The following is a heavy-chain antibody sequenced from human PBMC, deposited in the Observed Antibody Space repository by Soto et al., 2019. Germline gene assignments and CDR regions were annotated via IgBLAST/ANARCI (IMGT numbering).Heavy chain of an antibody. V-gene: IGHV1-69*02. D-gene: IGHD2-15*01. CDR3: ARALPIVVVAADGWFDP. J-gene: IGHJ5*02. Sequence: QVQLVQSGAEVKKTGSSVKVSCKASGGTFSSYTISWVRQAPGQGLEWMGRIIPLLGIANYAQKFQGRVTITADKSTSTAYMELSSLRSEDTAVYYCARALPIVVVAADGWFDPWGQGTLVTVSS. CDR1: GGTFSSYT. CDR2: IIPLLGIA.